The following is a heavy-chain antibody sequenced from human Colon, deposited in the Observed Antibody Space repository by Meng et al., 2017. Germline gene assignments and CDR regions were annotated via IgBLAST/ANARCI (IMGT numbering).Heavy chain of an antibody. CDR3: ARFYGSGTFEVHDY. CDR1: GGSVSSASYY. V-gene: IGHV4-61*01. J-gene: IGHJ4*02. D-gene: IGHD3-10*01. CDR2: IHYSGSR. Sequence: AQLQESGPGLVRPSETLSLTCNVSGGSVSSASYYWSWIRQPPGKGLEWIGLIHYSGSRNYNPSLKSRVTMSVDTSKNQVSLRLTSVTAADTAVYYCARFYGSGTFEVHDYWGQGTLVTVSS.